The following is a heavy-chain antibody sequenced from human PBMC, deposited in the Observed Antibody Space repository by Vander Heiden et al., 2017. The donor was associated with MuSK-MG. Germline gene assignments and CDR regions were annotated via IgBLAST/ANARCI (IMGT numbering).Heavy chain of an antibody. CDR2: IYTSGST. V-gene: IGHV4-4*07. D-gene: IGHD6-6*01. CDR1: GGSIRSYY. Sequence: QVQLQESGPGLVKPSETLSLTCTVSGGSIRSYYWSWIRQPAGKGLEWIGRIYTSGSTNDNPSLKSRVNMTVDTSKNQFSLKLSSVTAADTAVYYWARDVLGARRWGGDWFDPWGQGTLVTVSS. J-gene: IGHJ5*02. CDR3: ARDVLGARRWGGDWFDP.